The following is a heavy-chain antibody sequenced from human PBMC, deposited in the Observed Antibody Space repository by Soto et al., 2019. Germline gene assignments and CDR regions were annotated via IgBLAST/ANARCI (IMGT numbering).Heavy chain of an antibody. CDR2: FFSNDEK. CDR1: GFSLSNARMG. CDR3: ARKLDTRLRWKRACFDP. Sequence: SGPTLVNPTETLTLACSVSGFSLSNARMGVSWIRQPPGQAQEWLAHFFSNDEKTYSTSLKSRLTVSKDTSNSQVVLITTNMDPVDTAAYYCARKLDTRLRWKRACFDPWGQGTLVTVSS. V-gene: IGHV2-26*01. J-gene: IGHJ5*02. D-gene: IGHD4-17*01.